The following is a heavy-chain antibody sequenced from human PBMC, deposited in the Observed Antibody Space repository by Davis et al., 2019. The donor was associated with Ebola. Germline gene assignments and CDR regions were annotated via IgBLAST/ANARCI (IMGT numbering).Heavy chain of an antibody. Sequence: ASVKVSCKASGYTFTSYGISWVRQAPGQGLEWMGWISAYNGNTNYAQKLQGRVTMTTDTSTSTAYMELRSPRSDDTAVYYCARDRFWSGYDYYYNYMDVWGKGTTVTVSS. CDR2: ISAYNGNT. J-gene: IGHJ6*03. D-gene: IGHD3-3*01. V-gene: IGHV1-18*04. CDR3: ARDRFWSGYDYYYNYMDV. CDR1: GYTFTSYG.